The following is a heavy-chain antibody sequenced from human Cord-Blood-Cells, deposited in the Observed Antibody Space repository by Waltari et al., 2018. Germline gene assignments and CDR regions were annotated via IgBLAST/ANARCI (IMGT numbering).Heavy chain of an antibody. J-gene: IGHJ3*02. CDR3: AKPLEYSSSWYDAFDI. CDR1: GFPFSSYG. CDR2: ISYDGSNK. Sequence: QVQLVESGGGVVQHGRSLRLSCAASGFPFSSYGMTWVRQAPGKGLEWVAVISYDGSNKYYADSVKGRFTISRDNSKNTLYLQMNSLRAEDTAVYYCAKPLEYSSSWYDAFDIWGQGTMVTVSS. D-gene: IGHD6-13*01. V-gene: IGHV3-30*18.